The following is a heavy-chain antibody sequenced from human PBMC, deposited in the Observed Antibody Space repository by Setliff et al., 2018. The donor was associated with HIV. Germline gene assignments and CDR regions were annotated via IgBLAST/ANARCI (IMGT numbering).Heavy chain of an antibody. D-gene: IGHD6-19*01. Sequence: SETLSLTCGVYGESLSGYSWNWIRQPPGKGLEWIGEINHGGSTNYVPSLNSRITISVDRSKNHLSLNLTSVTAADTAVYYCARSSSGPRRYFDSWGQGTLVTVSS. CDR3: ARSSSGPRRYFDS. CDR1: GESLSGYS. V-gene: IGHV4-34*01. J-gene: IGHJ4*02. CDR2: INHGGST.